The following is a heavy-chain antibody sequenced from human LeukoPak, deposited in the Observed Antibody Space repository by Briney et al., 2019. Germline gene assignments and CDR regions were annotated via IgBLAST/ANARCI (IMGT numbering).Heavy chain of an antibody. V-gene: IGHV3-48*03. CDR3: ARDGGHYGSGSNFDY. CDR1: GFTFSSYE. J-gene: IGHJ4*02. CDR2: ISSSGSTI. D-gene: IGHD3-10*01. Sequence: GGSLRLSCAASGFTFSSYEMNWVRQAPGKGLEWVSYISSSGSTIYYADSVKGRFTISRDNAKNSLYLQMNSLRAEDTAVYYCARDGGHYGSGSNFDYWGQGTLVTVSS.